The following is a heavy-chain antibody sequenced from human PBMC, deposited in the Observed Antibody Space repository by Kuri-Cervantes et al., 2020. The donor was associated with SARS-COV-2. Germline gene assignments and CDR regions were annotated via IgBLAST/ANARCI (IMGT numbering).Heavy chain of an antibody. CDR1: GGSFSGYY. D-gene: IGHD3-10*01. V-gene: IGHV4-34*01. Sequence: SETLSLTCAVYGGSFSGYYWSWIRQPPGKGLEWNGEINHSGSTNYNPSLKSRVTISVDTSKNQFSLKLSSVTAADTAVYYCARGFPYGSGSYYNIRYYYYMDVWGKGTTVTVSS. J-gene: IGHJ6*03. CDR3: ARGFPYGSGSYYNIRYYYYMDV. CDR2: INHSGST.